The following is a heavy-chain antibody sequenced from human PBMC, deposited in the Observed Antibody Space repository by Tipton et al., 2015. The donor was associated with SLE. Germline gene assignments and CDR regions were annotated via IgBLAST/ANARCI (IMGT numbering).Heavy chain of an antibody. J-gene: IGHJ4*02. V-gene: IGHV4-39*01. CDR2: IYYSGST. D-gene: IGHD4-17*01. CDR3: ARGLLENTVSY. Sequence: TLSLTCTVSGGSISSSSYYWGWIRQPPGKGLEWIGSIYYSGSTYYNPSLKSRVTISVDTSKNQFSLKLSSVTAADTAVYYCARGLLENTVSYWGQGTLVTVSS. CDR1: GGSISSSSYY.